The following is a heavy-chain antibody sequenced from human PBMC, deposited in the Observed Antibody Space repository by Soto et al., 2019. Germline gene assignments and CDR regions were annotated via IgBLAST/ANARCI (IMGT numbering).Heavy chain of an antibody. CDR2: IYYSGST. CDR3: ARERWEEYSSSYYFDY. D-gene: IGHD6-6*01. CDR1: GGSISSYY. V-gene: IGHV4-59*01. J-gene: IGHJ4*02. Sequence: PSETLSLTCTVPGGSISSYYWSWIRQPPGKGLEWIGYIYYSGSTNYNPSLKSRVTISVDTSKNQFSLKLSSVTAADTAVYYCARERWEEYSSSYYFDYWGQGTLVTVSS.